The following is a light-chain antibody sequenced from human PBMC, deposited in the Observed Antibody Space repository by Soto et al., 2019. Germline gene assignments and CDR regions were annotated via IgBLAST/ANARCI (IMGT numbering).Light chain of an antibody. CDR2: LEGSGSY. CDR3: ETWDSNIHWV. Sequence: QAVVTQSSSASASLGSSVNLTCTLSSGHSSYIIAWHQQQPGKAPRYLMKLEGSGSYNKGSGVPDRFSGSSSGADRYLTISNLQFEDEADYYCETWDSNIHWVFGGGTKLTVL. CDR1: SGHSSYI. J-gene: IGLJ3*02. V-gene: IGLV4-60*02.